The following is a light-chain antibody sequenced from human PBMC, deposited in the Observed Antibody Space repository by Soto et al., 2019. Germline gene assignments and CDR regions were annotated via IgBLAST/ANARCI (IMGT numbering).Light chain of an antibody. CDR3: SSYTASSTYV. V-gene: IGLV2-14*03. CDR1: SSDVGGYNY. CDR2: DVS. Sequence: QSALTQPASVSGSPVQSITISCTGTSSDVGGYNYVSWYQHHPGKAPKLMIFDVSNRPSGVSNRFSGSKSGNTASLTISGLQAEDEADYYCSSYTASSTYVFGTGTKLTVL. J-gene: IGLJ1*01.